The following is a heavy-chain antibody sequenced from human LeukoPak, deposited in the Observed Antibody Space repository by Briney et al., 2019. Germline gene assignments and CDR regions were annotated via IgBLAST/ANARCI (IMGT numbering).Heavy chain of an antibody. J-gene: IGHJ5*02. CDR2: IYYSGST. Sequence: PSETLSLTCTVSGGSISSGDYYWSWIRQPPGKGLEWIGYIYYSGSTYYNPSLKSRVTISVDTSKNQFSLKLSSVTAADTAVYYCARHMAAANWFDPWGQGTLVTVSS. CDR3: ARHMAAANWFDP. CDR1: GGSISSGDYY. D-gene: IGHD6-13*01. V-gene: IGHV4-30-4*01.